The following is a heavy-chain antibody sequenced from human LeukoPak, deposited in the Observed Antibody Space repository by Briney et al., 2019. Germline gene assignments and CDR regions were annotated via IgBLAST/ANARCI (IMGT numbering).Heavy chain of an antibody. Sequence: ASVKVSCKVSGYTLSELSMHWVRQAPGKGLEWMGVFDPEDGETIYAQKFQGRVTMTEDTSTDTAYMELSSLRSEDTAVYYCARYCSGGDCYSKALDYWGQGILVTVSS. CDR3: ARYCSGGDCYSKALDY. CDR2: FDPEDGET. V-gene: IGHV1-24*01. J-gene: IGHJ4*02. CDR1: GYTLSELS. D-gene: IGHD2-15*01.